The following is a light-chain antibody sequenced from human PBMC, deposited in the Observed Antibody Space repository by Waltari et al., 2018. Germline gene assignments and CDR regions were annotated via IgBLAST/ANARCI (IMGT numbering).Light chain of an antibody. CDR1: ALSRQY. V-gene: IGLV3-25*03. J-gene: IGLJ2*01. CDR2: KDT. Sequence: SYEFTQPPSESVYPGQTANITCSGEALSRQYVYWYQQKSGQAPLLVIFKDTERPSGIPERFSGSTSGTTVTLTISGVQAEDEAEYFCQSADDSGTYVVFGGGTRLTIL. CDR3: QSADDSGTYVV.